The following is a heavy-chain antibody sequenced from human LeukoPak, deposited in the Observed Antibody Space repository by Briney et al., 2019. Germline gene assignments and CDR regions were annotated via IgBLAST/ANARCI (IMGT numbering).Heavy chain of an antibody. V-gene: IGHV3-30*02. Sequence: GGPLRLSCAASGFTFSSYGMHWVRQAPGKGLEWVAFIRYDGSNKYYADSVKGRFTISRDNSKNTLYLQMNSLRAEDTAVYYCAKGPDFWSGYYVFDYWGQGTLVTVSS. CDR2: IRYDGSNK. CDR1: GFTFSSYG. D-gene: IGHD3-3*01. J-gene: IGHJ4*02. CDR3: AKGPDFWSGYYVFDY.